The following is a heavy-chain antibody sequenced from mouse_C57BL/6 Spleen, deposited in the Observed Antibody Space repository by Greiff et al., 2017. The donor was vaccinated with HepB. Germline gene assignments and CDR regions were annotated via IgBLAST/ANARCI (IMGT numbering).Heavy chain of an antibody. Sequence: EVHLVESGGGLVKPGGSLKLSCAASGFTFSSYAMSWVRQTPEKRLEWVATISDGGSYTYYPDNVKGRFTISRDNAKNNLYLQMSHLKSEDTAMYYCARAPYDYDDGPAWFAYWGQGTLVTVSA. D-gene: IGHD2-4*01. CDR2: ISDGGSYT. J-gene: IGHJ3*01. CDR1: GFTFSSYA. CDR3: ARAPYDYDDGPAWFAY. V-gene: IGHV5-4*01.